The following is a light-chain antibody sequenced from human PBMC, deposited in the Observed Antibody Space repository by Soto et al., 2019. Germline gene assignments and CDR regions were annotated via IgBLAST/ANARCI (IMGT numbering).Light chain of an antibody. Sequence: DIQMTQSPSSLSASVGDRVTITCRASQSISSYLNWYQQKPGKAPKRLIYAASSLQSGVPSGFSGSGSGTDFTLTIISLQPEDFATYYSQQSYSTPYTFGQGTKLEIK. V-gene: IGKV1-39*01. J-gene: IGKJ2*01. CDR1: QSISSY. CDR2: AAS. CDR3: QQSYSTPYT.